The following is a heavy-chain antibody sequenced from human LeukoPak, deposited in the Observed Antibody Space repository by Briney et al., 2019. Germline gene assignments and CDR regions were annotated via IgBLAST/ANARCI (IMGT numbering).Heavy chain of an antibody. CDR1: GFTFSCYA. CDR3: ARGLLDRYYFDY. J-gene: IGHJ4*02. D-gene: IGHD1-1*01. V-gene: IGHV3-23*01. CDR2: ISGSGGST. Sequence: GGSLRLSCAASGFTFSCYAMSWVRQAPGKGLEWVSAISGSGGSTYYADSVKGRFTISRDNSKNTLYLQMNSLRAEDTAVYYCARGLLDRYYFDYWGQGTLVTVSS.